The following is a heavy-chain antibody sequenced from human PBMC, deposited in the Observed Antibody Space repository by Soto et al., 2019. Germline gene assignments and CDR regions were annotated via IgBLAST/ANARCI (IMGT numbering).Heavy chain of an antibody. J-gene: IGHJ6*02. CDR2: IRSKAYGGTT. Sequence: GGSLRLSCTASGFTFGDYAMSWFRQAPGKGLEWVGFIRSKAYGGTTEYAASVKGRFTISRDDSKSIAYLQMNSLKTEDTAVYYCTRGGVFGELFLLTRPHYGMDVWGQGTTVTVSS. CDR1: GFTFGDYA. D-gene: IGHD3-10*01. V-gene: IGHV3-49*03. CDR3: TRGGVFGELFLLTRPHYGMDV.